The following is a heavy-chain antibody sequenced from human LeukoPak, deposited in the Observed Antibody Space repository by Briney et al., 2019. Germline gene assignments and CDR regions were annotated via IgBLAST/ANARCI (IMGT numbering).Heavy chain of an antibody. D-gene: IGHD3-22*01. CDR3: ARGYYDSSAVECAFDI. CDR1: GYSISSGYY. J-gene: IGHJ3*02. CDR2: IYHSGST. V-gene: IGHV4-38-2*02. Sequence: SETMSLTCTVSGYSISSGYYWGWIRQPPGKGLEWIGSIYHSGSTYYNPSLKSRVTISVDTSKHQFSLKLSSVTAADTAVYYCARGYYDSSAVECAFDIWGQGTMVTVSS.